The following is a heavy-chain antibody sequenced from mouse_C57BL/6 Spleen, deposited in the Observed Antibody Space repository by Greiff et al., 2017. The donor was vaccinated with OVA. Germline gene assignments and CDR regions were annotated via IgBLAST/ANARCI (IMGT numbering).Heavy chain of an antibody. D-gene: IGHD3-3*01. CDR2: IYPGGGYT. CDR1: GYTFTNYW. Sequence: KQSGAELVRPGTSVKMSCKASGYTFTNYWIGWAKQRPGHGLEWIGDIYPGGGYTNYNEKFKGKATLTADKSSSTAYMQFSSLTSEDSAIYYCARRMGHEYYFDYWGQGTTLTVSS. J-gene: IGHJ2*01. CDR3: ARRMGHEYYFDY. V-gene: IGHV1-63*01.